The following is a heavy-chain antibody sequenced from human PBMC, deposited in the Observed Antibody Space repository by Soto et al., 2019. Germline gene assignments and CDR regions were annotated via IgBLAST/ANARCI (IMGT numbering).Heavy chain of an antibody. CDR3: ATSSDWSPLLDY. Sequence: AAVKVSCKASQYTFTNYYLHWVRQAPGQRPEWMGWINNGGGTIYAQKFQGRLTMTRDTSITTAYMELSRLSSDDTAFYYCATSSDWSPLLDYWGQGTLVTVSS. CDR1: QYTFTNYY. V-gene: IGHV1-2*02. D-gene: IGHD6-19*01. J-gene: IGHJ4*02. CDR2: INNGGGT.